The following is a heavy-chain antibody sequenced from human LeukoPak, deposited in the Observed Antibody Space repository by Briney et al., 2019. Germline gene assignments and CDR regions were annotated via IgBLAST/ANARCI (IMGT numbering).Heavy chain of an antibody. D-gene: IGHD3-16*01. Sequence: ASVKVSCKASGYTFTSYGISWVRQAPGQGLEWMGWISAYNGNTNYAQNLQGRVTMTRDTSINTAYMELSSLTSDDTAVYYCVRASYHGYFYYYMDVWGKGTTVTVSS. CDR1: GYTFTSYG. J-gene: IGHJ6*03. CDR2: ISAYNGNT. V-gene: IGHV1-18*01. CDR3: VRASYHGYFYYYMDV.